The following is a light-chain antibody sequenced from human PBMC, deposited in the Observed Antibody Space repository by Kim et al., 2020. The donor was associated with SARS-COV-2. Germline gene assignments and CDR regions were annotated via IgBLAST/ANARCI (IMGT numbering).Light chain of an antibody. CDR2: DAS. V-gene: IGKV3-11*01. CDR1: QGVSSY. J-gene: IGKJ5*01. CDR3: QQRSNWPSIT. Sequence: EIVLTQSPATLFLSPGEGATLSCRASQGVSSYLAWYQQKPGQAPRLLIYDASNRATGIPARFSGSGSGTDFTLTISSLEPEDFAVYYCQQRSNWPSITFGQGTRLEIK.